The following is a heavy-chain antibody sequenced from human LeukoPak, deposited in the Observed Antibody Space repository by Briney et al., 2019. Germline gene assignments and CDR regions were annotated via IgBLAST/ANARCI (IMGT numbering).Heavy chain of an antibody. CDR3: AALNIATRPWCFDY. J-gene: IGHJ4*02. CDR1: GGSINSYY. Sequence: PSETLSLTCTVFGGSINSYYWSWIRQPPGKGLEWIGYIYSIGSTNYNPFLKSRVTISVDTSQNQFSLKLSSVTAADTAVYYCAALNIATRPWCFDYWGQGTLVTVSS. D-gene: IGHD6-6*01. V-gene: IGHV4-59*01. CDR2: IYSIGST.